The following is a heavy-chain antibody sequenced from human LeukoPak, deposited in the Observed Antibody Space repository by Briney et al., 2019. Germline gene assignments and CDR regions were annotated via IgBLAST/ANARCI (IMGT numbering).Heavy chain of an antibody. D-gene: IGHD4-17*01. CDR1: GGSFSGYY. CDR2: INHSGST. CDR3: ARYATVVSYFDY. J-gene: IGHJ4*02. V-gene: IGHV4-34*01. Sequence: SETLSLTCAVYGGSFSGYYWSWIRQPPGKGLEWIGEINHSGSTNYNPSLKSRATISVDTSKNQFSLKLSSVTAADTAVYYCARYATVVSYFDYWGQGTLVAVSS.